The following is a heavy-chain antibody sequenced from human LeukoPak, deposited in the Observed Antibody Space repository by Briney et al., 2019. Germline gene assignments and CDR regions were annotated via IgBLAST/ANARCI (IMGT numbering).Heavy chain of an antibody. J-gene: IGHJ4*02. CDR2: INPSDDST. V-gene: IGHV1-46*01. Sequence: ASVKVSCKASGYTFTSYGISWVRQAPGQGLEWMGIINPSDDSTSYARRIQGRVTMTRDTSTSTVYMELSSLRSEDTAVYYCARVYCSRGNCYSPGDYWGQGTLVTVSS. D-gene: IGHD2-15*01. CDR3: ARVYCSRGNCYSPGDY. CDR1: GYTFTSYG.